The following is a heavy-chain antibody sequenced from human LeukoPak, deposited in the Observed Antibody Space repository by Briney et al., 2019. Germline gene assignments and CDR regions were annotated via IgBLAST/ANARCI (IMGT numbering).Heavy chain of an antibody. D-gene: IGHD3-22*01. CDR2: IYYSGST. CDR3: ARDNVSGYQYYFDY. J-gene: IGHJ4*02. CDR1: GGSISSSSYY. Sequence: SETLSLTCTVSGGSISSSSYYWGWIRQPPGKGLEWIGSIYYSGSTYYNPSLKSRVTISVDTSKNQFSLKLSSVTAADTAVYYCARDNVSGYQYYFDYWGQGTLVTVSS. V-gene: IGHV4-39*07.